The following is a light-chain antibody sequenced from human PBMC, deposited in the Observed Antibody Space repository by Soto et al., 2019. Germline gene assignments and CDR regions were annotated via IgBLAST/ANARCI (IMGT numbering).Light chain of an antibody. Sequence: DIQMTQSPSSLSASVGDSVTITCRASQGISNYLAWYQQKPGKVPKLLIYAASTLQSGVPSRFSGSGSRTYFTLTISGLQPEDVATYYCQNYNSAPQTFGQGTKVEIK. CDR2: AAS. CDR1: QGISNY. J-gene: IGKJ1*01. V-gene: IGKV1-27*01. CDR3: QNYNSAPQT.